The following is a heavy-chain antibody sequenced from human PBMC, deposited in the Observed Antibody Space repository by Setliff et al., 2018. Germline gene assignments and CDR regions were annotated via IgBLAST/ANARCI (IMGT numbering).Heavy chain of an antibody. CDR1: GYTFTGYY. V-gene: IGHV1-2*04. CDR2: INPNSGGT. CDR3: ARDPSPRYDILTGYAPMGAFDI. Sequence: GASVKVSCKASGYTFTGYYMHWVRQAPGQGLEWMGWINPNSGGTNYAQKFQGWVTMTRDTSISTAYMELSRLRSDDTAVYYCARDPSPRYDILTGYAPMGAFDIWG. J-gene: IGHJ3*02. D-gene: IGHD3-9*01.